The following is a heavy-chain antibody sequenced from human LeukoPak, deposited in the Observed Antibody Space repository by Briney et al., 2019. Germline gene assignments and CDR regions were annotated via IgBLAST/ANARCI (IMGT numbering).Heavy chain of an antibody. V-gene: IGHV1-69*04. D-gene: IGHD3-22*01. J-gene: IGHJ3*02. CDR2: IIPILGIA. CDR3: ARLTDSEDAFDI. CDR1: GGTFSSYA. Sequence: ASVKVSCKASGGTFSSYAISWVRQAPGQGLEWMGRIIPILGIANYAQKFQGRVTITADKSTSTAYMELSSLRSEDTAVYYCARLTDSEDAFDIWGQGTMVTVSS.